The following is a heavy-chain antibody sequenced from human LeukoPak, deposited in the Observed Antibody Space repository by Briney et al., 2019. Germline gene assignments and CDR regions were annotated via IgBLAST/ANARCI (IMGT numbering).Heavy chain of an antibody. CDR3: AKAKITLIVVANPNSGALDI. CDR2: IRYDGSNK. J-gene: IGHJ3*02. D-gene: IGHD3-22*01. V-gene: IGHV3-30*02. CDR1: GFTFSSYG. Sequence: GSLRLSCAASGFTFSSYGMHWVRQAPGKGLEWVAFIRYDGSNKYYADSVKGRFTISRDNSNNTLYLQMNSLRAEDTALYYCAKAKITLIVVANPNSGALDIWGQGTMVTVSS.